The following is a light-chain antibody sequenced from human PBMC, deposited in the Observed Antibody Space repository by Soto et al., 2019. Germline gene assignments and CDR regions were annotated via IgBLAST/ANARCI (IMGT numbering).Light chain of an antibody. V-gene: IGKV1-13*02. CDR3: QQFNAYPLT. J-gene: IGKJ4*01. CDR1: QGIATA. Sequence: AIQLTQSPSSLSASVGDSVTITCRTLQGIATALAWYQCKPGKPPKLLISFASTLESGVPSRFSGSGSGTDFTLTISGLQPEDFATDFCQQFNAYPLTFGGGPRVAI. CDR2: FAS.